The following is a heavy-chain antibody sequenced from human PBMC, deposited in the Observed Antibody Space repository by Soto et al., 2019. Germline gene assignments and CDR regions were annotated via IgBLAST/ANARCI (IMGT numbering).Heavy chain of an antibody. CDR2: INPSGGST. Sequence: QVQLVQSGAEVKKPGASVKVSCKASGYTFTSYYMHWVRQAPGQGLEWMGIINPSGGSTSYAQKFQGRVTMTRDTSTSTVYMELSSLRSEDTAVYYCARTPQDYYDSSGYDAFDIWGQGTMVTVSS. D-gene: IGHD3-22*01. CDR1: GYTFTSYY. CDR3: ARTPQDYYDSSGYDAFDI. J-gene: IGHJ3*02. V-gene: IGHV1-46*01.